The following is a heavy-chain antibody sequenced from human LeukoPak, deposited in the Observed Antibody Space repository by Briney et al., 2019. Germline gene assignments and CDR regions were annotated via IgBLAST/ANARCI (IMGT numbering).Heavy chain of an antibody. Sequence: GASVKVSCKASGYKFTSYGITWVRQAPGQGLEWMGWISAYNGDTNYAQKLQGRVTMTTDTSTSTAYVELRSLRSDDTAVYYCTRNWDPGNHYGGLVHYYGLDIWGQGTTVTVSS. V-gene: IGHV1-18*01. D-gene: IGHD4/OR15-4a*01. J-gene: IGHJ6*02. CDR1: GYKFTSYG. CDR2: ISAYNGDT. CDR3: TRNWDPGNHYGGLVHYYGLDI.